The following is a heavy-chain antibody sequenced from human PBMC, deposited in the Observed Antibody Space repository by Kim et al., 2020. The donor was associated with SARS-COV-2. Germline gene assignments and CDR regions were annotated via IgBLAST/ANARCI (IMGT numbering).Heavy chain of an antibody. V-gene: IGHV4-34*01. J-gene: IGHJ4*02. CDR1: GGSFSGYY. CDR2: INHSGST. Sequence: SETLSLTCAVYGGSFSGYYWSWIRQPPGKGLEWIGEINHSGSTNYNPSLKSRVTISVDTSKNQFSLKLSSVTAADTAVYYCARRWEQGDFDYWGQGTLVTVSS. D-gene: IGHD1-26*01. CDR3: ARRWEQGDFDY.